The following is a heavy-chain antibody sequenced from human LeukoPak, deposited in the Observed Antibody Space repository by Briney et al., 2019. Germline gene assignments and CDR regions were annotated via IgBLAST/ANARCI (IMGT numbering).Heavy chain of an antibody. J-gene: IGHJ3*02. CDR2: ISYDGSNK. CDR1: GFTFSSYG. D-gene: IGHD6-19*01. Sequence: GGSLRLSSAASGFTFSSYGMHWVRQAPGKGLEWVAVISYDGSNKYYADSVKGRFTISRDNSKNTLYLQMNSLRAEDTAVYYCEKGPRYSSGWYGDAFDIWGEETIVTVS. CDR3: EKGPRYSSGWYGDAFDI. V-gene: IGHV3-30*18.